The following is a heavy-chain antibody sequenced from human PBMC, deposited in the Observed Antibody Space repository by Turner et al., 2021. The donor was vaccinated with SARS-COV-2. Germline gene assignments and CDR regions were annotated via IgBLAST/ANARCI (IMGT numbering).Heavy chain of an antibody. J-gene: IGHJ4*02. D-gene: IGHD1-26*01. Sequence: QVQLVESGGGVVQPGRSLRLSCAASGFTFSSYGMHWVRQAPGKGLGWVAVISYDGSNKYYADSVKGRFTISRDNSKNTLYLQMNSLRAEDTAVYYCAKGGYSGSTFDYWGQGTLVTVSS. CDR1: GFTFSSYG. CDR2: ISYDGSNK. CDR3: AKGGYSGSTFDY. V-gene: IGHV3-30*18.